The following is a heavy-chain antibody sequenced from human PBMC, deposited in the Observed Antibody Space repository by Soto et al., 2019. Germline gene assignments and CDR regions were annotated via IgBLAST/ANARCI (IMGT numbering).Heavy chain of an antibody. CDR1: GFTFSSYA. CDR3: AITIGEIPLSCWFDP. D-gene: IGHD3-10*01. J-gene: IGHJ5*02. V-gene: IGHV3-23*01. CDR2: ISGSGGST. Sequence: GGSLSLSCAASGFTFSSYAMSWVRQAPGKGLEWVSAISGSGGSTYYADSVKGRFTISRDNSKNTLYLQMNSLRAEDTAVYYCAITIGEIPLSCWFDPWGQGTLVTVSS.